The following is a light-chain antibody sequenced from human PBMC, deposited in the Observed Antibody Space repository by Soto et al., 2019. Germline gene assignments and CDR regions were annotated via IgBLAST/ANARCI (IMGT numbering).Light chain of an antibody. J-gene: IGKJ2*01. CDR2: GAS. Sequence: EIVLTQSPGTLSLSPGERATLSCRASQSVSINYLAWYQQKPGQAPRLLIYGASSRATGIPDRFSGSGSGTDFTLTISRLEPEDFALYYCQQYASSPVYTFVQGTKLEIK. CDR1: QSVSINY. CDR3: QQYASSPVYT. V-gene: IGKV3-20*01.